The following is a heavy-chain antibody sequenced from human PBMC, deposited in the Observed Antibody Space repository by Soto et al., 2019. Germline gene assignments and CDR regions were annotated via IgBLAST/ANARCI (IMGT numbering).Heavy chain of an antibody. D-gene: IGHD1-26*01. CDR1: GFTVSSNY. V-gene: IGHV3-66*01. J-gene: IGHJ4*02. CDR2: IYSGGST. CDR3: ARDRSGSYCFDS. Sequence: EVQLVESGGGLVQPGGSLRLSCAASGFTVSSNYMSWVRQAPGKGLEWGSVIYSGGSTYYADSVKGRFTISRDNSKNTLYLQMNSLSVEDTAVYYCARDRSGSYCFDSWGQGTLVTVSS.